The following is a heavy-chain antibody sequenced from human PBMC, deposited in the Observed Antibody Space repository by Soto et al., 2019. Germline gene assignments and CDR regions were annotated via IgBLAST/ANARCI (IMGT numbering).Heavy chain of an antibody. CDR1: GYTFTSYD. CDR3: ATYGAFGYYDGMDV. Sequence: QVQLVQSGAEVKKPGASVKVSCKASGYTFTSYDINWVRQATGQGLEWMGWMNPNSGNTGYAQKFQGRGTMTKNTSISTAYMELSSLRSEDTAVYYCATYGAFGYYDGMDVWGQGTTVTVSS. V-gene: IGHV1-8*01. D-gene: IGHD3-10*01. CDR2: MNPNSGNT. J-gene: IGHJ6*02.